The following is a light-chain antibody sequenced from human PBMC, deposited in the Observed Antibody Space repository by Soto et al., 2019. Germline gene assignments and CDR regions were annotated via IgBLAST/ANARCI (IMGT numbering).Light chain of an antibody. CDR3: QQYNTYPLT. V-gene: IGKV3-20*01. J-gene: IGKJ1*01. Sequence: EIVLTQSPGTLSLSPGERATLSCRASQIVSSTYLAWYQQKPGQAPRLLIYAVSDRATGTPDRFSGSGSGTEFTLTISSLQPDDFATYFCQQYNTYPLTFGQGTKVDIK. CDR2: AVS. CDR1: QIVSSTY.